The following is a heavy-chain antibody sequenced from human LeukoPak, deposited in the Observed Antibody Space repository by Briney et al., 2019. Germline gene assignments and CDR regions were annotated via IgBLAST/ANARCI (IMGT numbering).Heavy chain of an antibody. CDR3: ARDPTTYGSGSYCYYFEY. CDR1: GFTFSSYS. CDR2: ISSSSSYI. J-gene: IGHJ4*02. V-gene: IGHV3-21*01. Sequence: GGSLRLSCAASGFTFSSYSMNWVRQAPGKGLEWVSSISSSSSYIYYADSVKGRFTISGDNAKNPLYLQMNSLRAEDTAVYYCARDPTTYGSGSYCYYFEYWGQGTLVTVSS. D-gene: IGHD3-10*01.